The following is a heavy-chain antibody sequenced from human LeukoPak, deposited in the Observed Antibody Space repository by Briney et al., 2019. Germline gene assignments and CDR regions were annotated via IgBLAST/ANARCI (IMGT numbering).Heavy chain of an antibody. Sequence: ASVKVSCKASGYTFTGYYMHWVRQAPGQGPEWMGWINPNSGGTNYAQKFQGRVTMTRDTSISTAYMELSRLRSDDTAVYYCARGGSGWYVAYYYYMDVWGKGTTVTVSS. CDR3: ARGGSGWYVAYYYYMDV. D-gene: IGHD6-19*01. J-gene: IGHJ6*03. V-gene: IGHV1-2*02. CDR2: INPNSGGT. CDR1: GYTFTGYY.